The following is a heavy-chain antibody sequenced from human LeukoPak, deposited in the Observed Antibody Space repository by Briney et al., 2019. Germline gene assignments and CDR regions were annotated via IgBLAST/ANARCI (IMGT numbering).Heavy chain of an antibody. CDR2: ISSNGGST. J-gene: IGHJ4*02. V-gene: IGHV3-64*02. Sequence: PGGSLRLSCAASGITFRSSAMHWVRHAPGKGLEYVSGISSNGGSTYYAGSVKGRFTISRDNSKNTVNLQMGSLRIEDTAVYHCARMTLYGSGTVDWGQGILVTVSS. D-gene: IGHD3-10*01. CDR3: ARMTLYGSGTVD. CDR1: GITFRSSA.